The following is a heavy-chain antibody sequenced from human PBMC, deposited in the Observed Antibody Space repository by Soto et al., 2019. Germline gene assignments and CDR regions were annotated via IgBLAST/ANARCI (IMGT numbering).Heavy chain of an antibody. CDR1: GFTFSSYS. CDR2: ISSSSSYI. J-gene: IGHJ4*02. Sequence: GGSLRLSCAASGFTFSSYSMNWVRQAPGKGLEWVSSISSSSSYIYYADSVKGRFTISRDNAKNSLYLQMNSLRAEDTAVYYCAGFRVEWFWEPIYWCQGXLVTVSS. D-gene: IGHD3-10*01. V-gene: IGHV3-21*01. CDR3: AGFRVEWFWEPIY.